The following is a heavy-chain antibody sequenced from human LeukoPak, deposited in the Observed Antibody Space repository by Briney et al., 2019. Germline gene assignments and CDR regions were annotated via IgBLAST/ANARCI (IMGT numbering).Heavy chain of an antibody. Sequence: ASVKVSCKASGYTFTSYDINWVRQATGQGLEWMGWINPNSGGTNYAQKFQGRVTMTRDTSISTAYMELSRLRSDDTAVYYCARMDAIAAAGTSYYYYYMDVWGKGTTVTVSS. CDR1: GYTFTSYD. J-gene: IGHJ6*03. V-gene: IGHV1-2*02. D-gene: IGHD6-13*01. CDR2: INPNSGGT. CDR3: ARMDAIAAAGTSYYYYYMDV.